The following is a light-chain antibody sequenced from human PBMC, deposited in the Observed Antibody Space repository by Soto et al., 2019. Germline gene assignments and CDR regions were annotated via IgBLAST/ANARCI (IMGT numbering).Light chain of an antibody. CDR1: QDISNY. J-gene: IGKJ4*01. V-gene: IGKV1-33*01. Sequence: DIQMTQSPSSLSASVGDRVTITCQASQDISNYLNWDQQKPGKDTKLLIYDASNLETGVPSRFSGSGSGTDFTFTISSLQHEDIATYYCQPYDKLPTVGGGKKVEIK. CDR3: QPYDKLPT. CDR2: DAS.